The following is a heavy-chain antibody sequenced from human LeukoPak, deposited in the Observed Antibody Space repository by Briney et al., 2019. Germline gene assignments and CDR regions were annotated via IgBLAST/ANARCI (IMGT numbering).Heavy chain of an antibody. D-gene: IGHD4-17*01. CDR1: GFTFSNYA. Sequence: GGSLRLSCAASGFTFSNYAMSWVRQAPGKGLEWVSALSIGGVNTYYADSVKGRFTISRDNSKNTLYQQMNSLRAEDTAVYYCAKDDGDYAKGYYFDYWGQGTLVTVSS. V-gene: IGHV3-23*01. CDR3: AKDDGDYAKGYYFDY. CDR2: LSIGGVNT. J-gene: IGHJ4*02.